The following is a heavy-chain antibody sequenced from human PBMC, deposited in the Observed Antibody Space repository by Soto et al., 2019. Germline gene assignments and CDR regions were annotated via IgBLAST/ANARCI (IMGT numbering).Heavy chain of an antibody. V-gene: IGHV4-59*01. CDR2: IYYSGST. D-gene: IGHD6-19*01. Sequence: PSETLSLTCTVSGGSISSYYWSWIRQPPGKGLEWIGYIYYSGSTNYNPSLKSRVTISVDTSKNQFSLKLSPVTAADTAVYYCARDFVAGTGNWFDPWGQGTLVTVSS. J-gene: IGHJ5*02. CDR1: GGSISSYY. CDR3: ARDFVAGTGNWFDP.